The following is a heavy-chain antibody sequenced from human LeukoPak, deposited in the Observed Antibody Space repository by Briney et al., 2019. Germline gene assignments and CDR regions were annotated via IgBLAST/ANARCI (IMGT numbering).Heavy chain of an antibody. V-gene: IGHV5-51*01. CDR2: IYPGDSDA. CDR1: GYSFTNYW. Sequence: HGESLKISCKGSGYSFTNYWSGWVRQMPGKGLKWMGIIYPGDSDARYSPSFQGQVTISADKSISTAYLQWSSLKASDTAMYYCARRRDLYSGSYYPFDYWGQGTLVTVSS. CDR3: ARRRDLYSGSYYPFDY. D-gene: IGHD1-26*01. J-gene: IGHJ4*02.